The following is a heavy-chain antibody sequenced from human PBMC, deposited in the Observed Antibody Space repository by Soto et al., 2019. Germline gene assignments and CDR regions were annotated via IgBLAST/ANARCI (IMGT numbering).Heavy chain of an antibody. CDR2: IYTSGST. Sequence: SETLSLTCTVSGGSISSYYWSWIRQPAGKGLEWIGRIYTSGSTNYNPSLKSRVTMSVDTSKNQFSLKLSSVTAADTAVYYCARVYYDILNGFPYFDYWGQGTLVTVSS. V-gene: IGHV4-4*07. D-gene: IGHD3-9*01. CDR3: ARVYYDILNGFPYFDY. CDR1: GGSISSYY. J-gene: IGHJ4*02.